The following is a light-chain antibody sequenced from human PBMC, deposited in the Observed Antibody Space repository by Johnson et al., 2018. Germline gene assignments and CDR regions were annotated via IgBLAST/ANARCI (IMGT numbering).Light chain of an antibody. Sequence: QSVLTQPPSVSAAPGQKVTISCSGSSSNIGNNYVSWYQQLPGTAPKLLIYENNKRPSGIPDRFSGCKYGTSATLGITGLQTGDEADYYCGTWDSSLSAGNVFGTGTKFTVL. V-gene: IGLV1-51*02. CDR2: ENN. CDR3: GTWDSSLSAGNV. J-gene: IGLJ1*01. CDR1: SSNIGNNY.